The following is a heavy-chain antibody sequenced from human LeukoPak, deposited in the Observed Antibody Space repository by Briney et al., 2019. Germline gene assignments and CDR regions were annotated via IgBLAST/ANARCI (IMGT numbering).Heavy chain of an antibody. D-gene: IGHD3-10*01. CDR3: ARDITPETTLMTNY. Sequence: ASVKVSCKTSGYTFTGYYLHWVRQAPGQGLEWMGWINPNSGGTNYAQKFQGRVTMTRDMSITTGYMELSGLRSDDTALYYCARDITPETTLMTNYWGQGTLVTVSS. CDR2: INPNSGGT. V-gene: IGHV1-2*02. CDR1: GYTFTGYY. J-gene: IGHJ4*02.